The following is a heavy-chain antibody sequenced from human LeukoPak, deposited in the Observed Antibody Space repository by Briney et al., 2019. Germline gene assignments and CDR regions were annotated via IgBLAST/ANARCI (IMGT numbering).Heavy chain of an antibody. Sequence: GGSLRLSRAASGFTFSSYAMSWVRQPPGRGLEWVSAISGSGGSTYYADSVKGRFTISRDNSKNTLYLQMNSLRAEDTAVYYCAKDEGYYGMDVWGQGTTVTVSS. CDR2: ISGSGGST. CDR1: GFTFSSYA. J-gene: IGHJ6*02. V-gene: IGHV3-23*01. CDR3: AKDEGYYGMDV.